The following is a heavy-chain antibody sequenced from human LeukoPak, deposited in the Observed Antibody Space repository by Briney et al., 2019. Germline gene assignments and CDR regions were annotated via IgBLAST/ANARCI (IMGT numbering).Heavy chain of an antibody. J-gene: IGHJ6*03. CDR1: GYTFTGYY. Sequence: ASVKVSCKASGYTFTGYYMHWVRQAPGQGLEWMGWINPNSGGTNYAQKFQGRVTMTRDTSISTAYMELSRLRSDDTAVYYCARERIIRSPAMDVWGKGTTVTVSS. V-gene: IGHV1-2*02. D-gene: IGHD3-3*01. CDR3: ARERIIRSPAMDV. CDR2: INPNSGGT.